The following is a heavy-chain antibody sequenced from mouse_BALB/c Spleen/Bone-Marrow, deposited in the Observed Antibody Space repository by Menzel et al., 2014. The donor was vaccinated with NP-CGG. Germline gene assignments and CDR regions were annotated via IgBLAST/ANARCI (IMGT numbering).Heavy chain of an antibody. CDR2: ISSGSSTI. CDR1: GFTFSSFG. J-gene: IGHJ2*01. CDR3: AIEGYYDY. D-gene: IGHD2-3*01. V-gene: IGHV5-17*02. Sequence: EVKLVESGGGLVLPGGSRKLSCAASGFTFSSFGMHWVRQALEKGLEWVAYISSGSSTIYYADTVKGRFTISRDNPKNTLFLQMTSLRSEDTAMYYCAIEGYYDYWGQGTTLTVSS.